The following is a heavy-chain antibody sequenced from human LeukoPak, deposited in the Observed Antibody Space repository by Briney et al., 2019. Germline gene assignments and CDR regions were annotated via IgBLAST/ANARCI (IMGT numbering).Heavy chain of an antibody. CDR3: ARLRTIFGVAPYYFDY. J-gene: IGHJ4*02. Sequence: GAXLKISYKGSGSSFTSYWIGWGRRMPGKGVEWMGIIYPGDSDTRYSPSFQGQVTISAAKSISTAYLQWSSLKASDTAMYYCARLRTIFGVAPYYFDYWGQGTLVTVSS. CDR2: IYPGDSDT. D-gene: IGHD3-3*01. CDR1: GSSFTSYW. V-gene: IGHV5-51*01.